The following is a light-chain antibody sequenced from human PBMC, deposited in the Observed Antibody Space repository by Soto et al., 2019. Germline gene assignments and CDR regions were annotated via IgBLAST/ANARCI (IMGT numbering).Light chain of an antibody. J-gene: IGKJ1*01. Sequence: EIVMTQSPAIVSLSPGERATLSCRASRRVDSSLAWYQQRPGQAPRLLIHGASTRAPDIPVRFSGSGSGTEFTLTISSLQSEDFAVYYCQQYYEWPRTFGQ. CDR3: QQYYEWPRT. V-gene: IGKV3-15*01. CDR1: RRVDSS. CDR2: GAS.